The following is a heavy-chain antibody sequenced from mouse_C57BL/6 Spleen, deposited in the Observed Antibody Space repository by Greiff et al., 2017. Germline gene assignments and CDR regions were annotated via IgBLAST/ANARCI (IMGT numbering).Heavy chain of an antibody. J-gene: IGHJ4*01. V-gene: IGHV1-59*01. CDR3: ARGDGSSWDYAMDY. CDR2: IDPSDSYT. CDR1: GYTFTSYW. D-gene: IGHD1-1*01. Sequence: QVQLQQPGAELVRPGTSVKLSCKASGYTFTSYWMHWVKQRPGQGLEWIGVIDPSDSYTNYNQKFKGKATLTVDTSSSTAYMQLSSLTSEDSAVYDCARGDGSSWDYAMDYWGQGTSVTVSS.